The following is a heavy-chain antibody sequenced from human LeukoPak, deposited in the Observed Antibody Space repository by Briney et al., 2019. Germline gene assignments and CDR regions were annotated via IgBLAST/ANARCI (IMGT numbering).Heavy chain of an antibody. V-gene: IGHV3-21*01. CDR1: GFTFSSSG. CDR2: ISSGSSYI. D-gene: IGHD4-23*01. Sequence: GVSLRLSCAASGFTFSSSGMNRVRQAPGKGLEWVSSISSGSSYIYYADSVKGRFTISRDNAKNSLYLQMNSLRAEDTAVYYCARESVVTLGNWGQGTLVTVSS. CDR3: ARESVVTLGN. J-gene: IGHJ4*02.